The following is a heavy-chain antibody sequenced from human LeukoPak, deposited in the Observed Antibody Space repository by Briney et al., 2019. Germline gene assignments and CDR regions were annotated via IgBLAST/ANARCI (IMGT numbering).Heavy chain of an antibody. J-gene: IGHJ4*02. CDR1: GYSISSGYY. Sequence: SETLSLTCIVSGYSISSGYYWGWIRQPPGKGLEWIGNIHHSGSTYYNPSLKSRVTISVDTSKNQFSLKLSSVSAADTAVYYCARHPGIRYSGSYVDYWGQGTLVTVSS. D-gene: IGHD1-26*01. V-gene: IGHV4-38-2*02. CDR3: ARHPGIRYSGSYVDY. CDR2: IHHSGST.